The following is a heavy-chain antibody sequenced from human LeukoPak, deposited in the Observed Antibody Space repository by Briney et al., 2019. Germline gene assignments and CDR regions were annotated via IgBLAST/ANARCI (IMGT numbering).Heavy chain of an antibody. V-gene: IGHV4-39*07. J-gene: IGHJ4*02. D-gene: IGHD3-22*01. Sequence: PSETLSLTCTVSGGSISSSSYYWGWIRQPPGKGLEWIGSIYYSGSTYYNPSLKSRVTTSVDTSKNQFSLRLSSVTAADTAVYYCAITSGPYDSSRNYYPFDYWGQGTLVTVSS. CDR3: AITSGPYDSSRNYYPFDY. CDR2: IYYSGST. CDR1: GGSISSSSYY.